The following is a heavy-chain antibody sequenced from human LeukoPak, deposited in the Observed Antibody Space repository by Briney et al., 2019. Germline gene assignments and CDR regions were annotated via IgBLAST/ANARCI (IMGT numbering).Heavy chain of an antibody. CDR3: ARQVVAVAGTGYFDY. Sequence: PSETLSLTCTVSGGSIRSSSYYWGWIRQPPGKGLEWIGSIYYSGSTYYNASLKSRGTISVDTSKNQFSLKLNSVTVADTAVYFCARQVVAVAGTGYFDYWGQGTLVTVSS. J-gene: IGHJ4*02. CDR2: IYYSGST. V-gene: IGHV4-39*01. D-gene: IGHD6-19*01. CDR1: GGSIRSSSYY.